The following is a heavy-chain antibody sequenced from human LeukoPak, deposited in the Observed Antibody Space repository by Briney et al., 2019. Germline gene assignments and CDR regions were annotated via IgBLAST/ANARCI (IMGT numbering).Heavy chain of an antibody. V-gene: IGHV3-30*02. J-gene: IGHJ4*02. Sequence: PGGSLRLSCAASEFSFSDYGMHWVRQAPGKGLEWVAFLRKDGYNTKYADSVKGRFTISTDTCYKMLYLQTNSLTTEDMAVYYCAKDRAGNSWNFDYWGQGTLVTVSS. CDR3: AKDRAGNSWNFDY. CDR1: EFSFSDYG. CDR2: LRKDGYNT. D-gene: IGHD6-13*01.